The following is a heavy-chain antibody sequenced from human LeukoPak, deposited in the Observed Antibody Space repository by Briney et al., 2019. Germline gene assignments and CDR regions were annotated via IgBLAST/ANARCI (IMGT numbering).Heavy chain of an antibody. CDR2: INPSGGST. CDR1: GGTFSSYA. J-gene: IGHJ4*02. CDR3: AGGAVAGMGXEFDY. D-gene: IGHD6-19*01. V-gene: IGHV1-46*01. Sequence: ASVKVSCKASGGTFSSYAISWVRQAPGQGLEWMGIINPSGGSTSYAQKFQGRVTMTRDTSTSTVYMELSSLRSEDTAVYYCAGGAVAGMGXEFDYXGQGTLVTVSS.